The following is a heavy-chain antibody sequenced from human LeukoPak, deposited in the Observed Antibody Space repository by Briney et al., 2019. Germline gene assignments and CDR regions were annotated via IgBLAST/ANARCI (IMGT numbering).Heavy chain of an antibody. CDR2: FYPRDGST. CDR3: ARDQEGFDY. J-gene: IGHJ4*02. Sequence: ASVKVSCKASGYTFTSYDINWVRQAPGQGLEWMGMFYPRDGSTSYAQNFQGRVTVTRDTSTTTVHTELRGLRSEDTAVYYCARDQEGFDYWGQGTVVTVSS. CDR1: GYTFTSYD. V-gene: IGHV1-46*01.